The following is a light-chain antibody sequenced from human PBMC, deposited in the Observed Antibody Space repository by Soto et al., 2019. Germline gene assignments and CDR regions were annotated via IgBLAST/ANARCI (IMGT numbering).Light chain of an antibody. CDR1: SSDVGGYNY. J-gene: IGLJ1*01. CDR2: EVS. CDR3: SSYTSSSTPYV. V-gene: IGLV2-14*01. Sequence: QSALTQPASVSGSPGQSITISCTGTSSDVGGYNYVSWYQQHPGKAPKLMIYEVSNRPSGVSKRVSGSKSGNTASLTISGLQAEDEADYYCSSYTSSSTPYVFGTGTKLTVL.